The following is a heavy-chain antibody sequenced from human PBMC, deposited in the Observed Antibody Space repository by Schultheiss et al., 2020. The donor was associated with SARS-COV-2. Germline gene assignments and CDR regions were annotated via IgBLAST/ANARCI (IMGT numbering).Heavy chain of an antibody. CDR3: ATLRYFDSGFDY. CDR2: INHSGST. D-gene: IGHD3-9*01. J-gene: IGHJ4*02. V-gene: IGHV4-38-2*01. Sequence: SETLSLTCAVSGYSISSGYYWGWIRQPPGRGLEWIGEINHSGSTNYNPSLKSRVTISVDTSKNQFSLKLSSVTAADTAVYYCATLRYFDSGFDYWGQGTLVTVSS. CDR1: GYSISSGYY.